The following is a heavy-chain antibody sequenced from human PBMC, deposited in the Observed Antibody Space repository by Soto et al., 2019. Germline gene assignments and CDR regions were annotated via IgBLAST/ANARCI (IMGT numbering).Heavy chain of an antibody. CDR2: VYTSDYT. Sequence: PSETLSLTCSVSGASIRSYYWHWIRQPPGKGLEWIGYVYTSDYTRYNPSLKSRVTMSVDTSKNQFSLKLSSVTAADTAVYYCARAIRDYDYVWGTYRWDDAFDIWGQGTMVTVSS. V-gene: IGHV4-4*08. J-gene: IGHJ3*02. D-gene: IGHD3-16*02. CDR1: GASIRSYY. CDR3: ARAIRDYDYVWGTYRWDDAFDI.